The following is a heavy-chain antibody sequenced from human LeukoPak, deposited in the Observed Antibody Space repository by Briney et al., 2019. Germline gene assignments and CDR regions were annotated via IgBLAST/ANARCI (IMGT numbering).Heavy chain of an antibody. CDR1: GGSISSYY. CDR3: ARRESTGYFDY. Sequence: PSESLSLTCTVSGGSISSYYWSWIRQPPGKGLEWIGYIYYSGSTSYNTSLKSRVTISVDTTKNQFSLKLSSVTAADTAVYYCARRESTGYFDYWGEGTLVTVSS. D-gene: IGHD1-1*01. J-gene: IGHJ4*02. CDR2: IYYSGST. V-gene: IGHV4-59*08.